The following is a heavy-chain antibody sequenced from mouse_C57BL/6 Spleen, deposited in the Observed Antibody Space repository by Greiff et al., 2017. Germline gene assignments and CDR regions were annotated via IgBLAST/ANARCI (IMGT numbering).Heavy chain of an antibody. CDR1: GYAFSSSW. CDR2: IYPGDGDT. J-gene: IGHJ3*01. V-gene: IGHV1-82*01. CDR3: AELGRAWFAY. D-gene: IGHD4-1*01. Sequence: LVESGPELVKPGASVKISCKASGYAFSSSWMNWVKQRPGKGLEWIGRIYPGDGDTNYNGKFKGKATLTADKSSSTAYMQLSSLTSEDSAVYFCAELGRAWFAYWGQGTLVTVSA.